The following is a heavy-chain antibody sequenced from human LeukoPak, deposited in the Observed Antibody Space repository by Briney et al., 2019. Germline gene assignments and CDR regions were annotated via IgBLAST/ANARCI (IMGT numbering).Heavy chain of an antibody. D-gene: IGHD6-13*01. Sequence: GGSLRLSCAASGFTFSSYWMSWVRQAPGKGLEWVANIKQDGSEKYYVDSVKGRFTISRDSAKNSLYLQMNSLRAEDTAVYYCARLGIAAAGVPFDYWGQGTLVTVSS. CDR3: ARLGIAAAGVPFDY. J-gene: IGHJ4*02. CDR2: IKQDGSEK. V-gene: IGHV3-7*01. CDR1: GFTFSSYW.